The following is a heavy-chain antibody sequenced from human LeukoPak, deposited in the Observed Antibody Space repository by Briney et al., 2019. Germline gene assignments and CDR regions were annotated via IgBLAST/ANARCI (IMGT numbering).Heavy chain of an antibody. D-gene: IGHD3-10*01. CDR1: GFTFSGYS. V-gene: IGHV3-48*01. CDR3: ASGSGSYYNLGDDAFDI. CDR2: IVTSGNTI. Sequence: GGSLRLSCAASGFTFSGYSMNWVRQAPGRGLEWVSYIVTSGNTIYYADSVKGRFTISRDNAKNSLYLQMNSLRAEDTAVYYCASGSGSYYNLGDDAFDIWGQGTMVTVSS. J-gene: IGHJ3*02.